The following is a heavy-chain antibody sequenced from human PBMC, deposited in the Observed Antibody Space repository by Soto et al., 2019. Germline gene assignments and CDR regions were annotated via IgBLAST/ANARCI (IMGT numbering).Heavy chain of an antibody. D-gene: IGHD3-16*01. J-gene: IGHJ6*02. CDR3: ARVLGGRMDD. CDR1: GTIFSSYT. CDR2: IIPIRGET. V-gene: IGHV1-69*08. Sequence: QVQLVQSGAEVKKPGSSVRVSCKASGTIFSSYTISWVRQAPVQGLEWMGRIIPIRGETNSEQKFQDRVTLTADKSTKTAYMELTSLRWEDAAVDYCARVLGGRMDDWGQGTTVTVYS.